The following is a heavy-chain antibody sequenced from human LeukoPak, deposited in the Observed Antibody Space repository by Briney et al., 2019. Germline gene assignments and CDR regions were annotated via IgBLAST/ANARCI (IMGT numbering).Heavy chain of an antibody. D-gene: IGHD3-22*01. CDR3: ARGRAYYYDSSGPDAFDI. J-gene: IGHJ3*02. Sequence: ASVKVSCKASGYTFTSYYMHWVRQAPGQGLEWMGIINPSGGSTSYAQKFQGRVTMTRDTSTSTAYMELRSLRSDDTAVYYCARGRAYYYDSSGPDAFDIWGQGTMVTVSS. CDR1: GYTFTSYY. V-gene: IGHV1-46*01. CDR2: INPSGGST.